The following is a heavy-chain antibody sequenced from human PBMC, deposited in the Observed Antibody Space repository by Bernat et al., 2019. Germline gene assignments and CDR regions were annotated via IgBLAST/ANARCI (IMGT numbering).Heavy chain of an antibody. Sequence: VQLVESGGGVVQPGRSLRLSCAASGFTFSSYGMHWVRQAPGKGLEWVANIKQDGSEKYYVDSVKGRFTISRDNAKNSLYLQMNSLRAEDTAVYYCARWTPDIVVVPAAMDAFDIWGQGTMVTVSS. D-gene: IGHD2-2*01. J-gene: IGHJ3*02. CDR2: IKQDGSEK. CDR1: GFTFSSYG. V-gene: IGHV3-7*01. CDR3: ARWTPDIVVVPAAMDAFDI.